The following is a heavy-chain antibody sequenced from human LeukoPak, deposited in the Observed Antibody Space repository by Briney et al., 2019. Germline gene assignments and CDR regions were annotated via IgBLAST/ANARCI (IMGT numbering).Heavy chain of an antibody. Sequence: SETLSLTCSVSDSSITSGYFWGWIRQSPGKGLEWIGSIYYSGSTYYNPSLKSRVTISVDTSKNQFSLKLSSVTAADTAVYYCARDDYGGKVYFDYWGQGTLVTVSS. CDR3: ARDDYGGKVYFDY. V-gene: IGHV4-38-2*02. D-gene: IGHD4-23*01. CDR2: IYYSGST. CDR1: DSSITSGYF. J-gene: IGHJ4*02.